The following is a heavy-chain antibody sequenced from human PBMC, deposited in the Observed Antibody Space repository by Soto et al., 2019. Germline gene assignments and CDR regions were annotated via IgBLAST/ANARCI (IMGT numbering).Heavy chain of an antibody. D-gene: IGHD3-16*01. Sequence: SETLSLTCAVSGGSISSSSYYWGWIRQPPGKGLEWIGSIYYSGYTYYNPSLKSRVTISVDTSKNQFSLKLSSVTAADTAVYYCARHNGPLYVGYYYDMDVWGQGTTVTVS. CDR1: GGSISSSSYY. CDR2: IYYSGYT. V-gene: IGHV4-39*01. J-gene: IGHJ6*02. CDR3: ARHNGPLYVGYYYDMDV.